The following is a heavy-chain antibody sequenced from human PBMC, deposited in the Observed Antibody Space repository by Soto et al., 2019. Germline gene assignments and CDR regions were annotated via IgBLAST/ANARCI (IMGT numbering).Heavy chain of an antibody. CDR1: GYTFTSYD. CDR2: MNPNSGNT. D-gene: IGHD3-22*01. Sequence: ASVKVSCKASGYTFTSYDINWVRQATGQGLEWMGWMNPNSGNTGYAQKFQGRVTMTRNTSISTAYMELSSLRPEDTAVYYCARAPRGYYYDSSGKGDFDYWGQGTLVNVSS. CDR3: ARAPRGYYYDSSGKGDFDY. V-gene: IGHV1-8*01. J-gene: IGHJ4*02.